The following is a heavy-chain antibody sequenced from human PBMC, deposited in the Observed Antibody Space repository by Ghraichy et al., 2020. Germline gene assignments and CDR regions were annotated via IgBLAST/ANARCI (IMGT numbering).Heavy chain of an antibody. Sequence: GGSLRLSCAASGFTVIPTYMTWVRQAPGKGLEWVSTIYGCGSTYYADSVQGRFSVSRDNSKNTLYLQMNSLRAEDTGVYFCASSRSMDVWGQGTTVTVSS. CDR2: IYGCGST. V-gene: IGHV3-66*01. J-gene: IGHJ6*02. CDR3: ASSRSMDV. CDR1: GFTVIPTY.